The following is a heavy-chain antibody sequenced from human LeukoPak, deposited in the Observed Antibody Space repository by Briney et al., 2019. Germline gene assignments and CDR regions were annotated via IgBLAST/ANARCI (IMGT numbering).Heavy chain of an antibody. CDR3: VMTAGRAAATDH. CDR1: GFTFSNYA. J-gene: IGHJ1*01. V-gene: IGHV3-23*01. Sequence: GGSLRLSCAASGFTFSNYAMVWVRQAPGKGLEWVSAIRGSGAGTHYADSVKGRFTISRDNSKNILYLQMNSLRVDDTATYYCVMTAGRAAATDHWGQGALVTVSS. CDR2: IRGSGAGT.